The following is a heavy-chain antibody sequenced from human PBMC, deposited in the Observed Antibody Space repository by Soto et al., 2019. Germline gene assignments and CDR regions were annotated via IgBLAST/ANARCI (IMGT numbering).Heavy chain of an antibody. J-gene: IGHJ6*02. CDR1: GGSISSYY. V-gene: IGHV4-59*01. CDR3: ARGGGYGSGSYYNPHYYYYYYGMDV. D-gene: IGHD3-10*01. Sequence: PSEALSLTCTVSGGSISSYYWSWIRQPPGKGLEWIGYIYYSGSTNYNPSLKSRVTISVDTSKNQFSLKLSSVTAADTAVYYCARGGGYGSGSYYNPHYYYYYYGMDVWGQGTTVT. CDR2: IYYSGST.